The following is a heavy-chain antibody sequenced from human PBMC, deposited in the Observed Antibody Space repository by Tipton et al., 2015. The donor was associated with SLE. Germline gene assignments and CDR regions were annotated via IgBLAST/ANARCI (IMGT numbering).Heavy chain of an antibody. CDR1: GASVGTYC. Sequence: PGLVKPSETLSLTCIVSGASVGTYCWNWLRQSPGKGLEWIGCVCNSGSTNYSPSLESRGTMSVDTSKNQFSLKLTSVTAADTAVYYCARDPYDSWSDYQATFDYWGQGTLVTVSS. V-gene: IGHV4-4*08. J-gene: IGHJ4*02. CDR2: VCNSGST. CDR3: ARDPYDSWSDYQATFDY. D-gene: IGHD3-3*01.